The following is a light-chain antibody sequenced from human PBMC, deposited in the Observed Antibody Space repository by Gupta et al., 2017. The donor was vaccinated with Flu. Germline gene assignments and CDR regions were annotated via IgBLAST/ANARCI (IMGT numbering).Light chain of an antibody. V-gene: IGKV3-11*01. J-gene: IGKJ2*03. Sequence: EVVLTQSPVTLSLSPGDRATLSCRASQSVSYYLGWYQQKPGQAPRLLIYDTSNRTTGTPARFSGSGSGTDFTLTISSLEPEDFAVYYCQQRDNWPRYSFGQGTKLEFK. CDR2: DTS. CDR1: QSVSYY. CDR3: QQRDNWPRYS.